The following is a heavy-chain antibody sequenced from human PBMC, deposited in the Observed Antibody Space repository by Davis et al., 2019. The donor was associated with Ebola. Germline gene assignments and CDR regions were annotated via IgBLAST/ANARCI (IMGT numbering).Heavy chain of an antibody. CDR2: MNPNSGNT. CDR1: GYTFTNYD. V-gene: IGHV1-8*01. Sequence: ASVKVSCKASGYTFTNYDINWVRQATGQGLEWMGWMNPNSGNTGYAQKFQGRVTMTRNTSISTAYMELSSLRSEDTAVYYCARGSGTVVTPAGKYYYYGMDVWGQGTTVTVSS. D-gene: IGHD4-23*01. J-gene: IGHJ6*02. CDR3: ARGSGTVVTPAGKYYYYGMDV.